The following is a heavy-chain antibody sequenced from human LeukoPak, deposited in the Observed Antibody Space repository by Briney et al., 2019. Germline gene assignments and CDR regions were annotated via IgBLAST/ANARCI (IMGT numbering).Heavy chain of an antibody. CDR2: LSPSGTT. CDR3: ATLYPFDY. V-gene: IGHV4-4*07. D-gene: IGHD3-16*02. J-gene: IGHJ4*02. CDR1: GGSISSYY. Sequence: SETLSLTCTVPGGSISSYYWSWIRQPAGKGLEWIGRLSPSGTTNYNPSLKSRVTVSVDTSRNQFSLKLSSVTAADTAVYYCATLYPFDYWGQGTLVTVSS.